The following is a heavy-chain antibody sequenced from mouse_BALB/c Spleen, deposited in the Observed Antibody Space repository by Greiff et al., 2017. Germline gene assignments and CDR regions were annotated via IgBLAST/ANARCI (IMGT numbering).Heavy chain of an antibody. V-gene: IGHV2-2*02. CDR3: ARNYYYGYDGYYAMDY. D-gene: IGHD2-2*01. J-gene: IGHJ4*01. CDR2: IWSGGST. CDR1: GFSLTSYG. Sequence: VQRVESGPGLVQPSQSLSITCTVSGFSLTSYGVHWVRQSPGKGLEWLGVIWSGGSTDYNAAFISRLSISKDNSKSQVFFKMNSLQANDTATYYCARNYYYGYDGYYAMDYWGQGTSVTVSS.